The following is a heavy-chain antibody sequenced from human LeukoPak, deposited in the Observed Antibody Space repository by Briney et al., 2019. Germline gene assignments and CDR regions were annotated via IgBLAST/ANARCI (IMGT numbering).Heavy chain of an antibody. Sequence: PGGSLRLSCVASGFNFHNFAMHWVRQAPGKGLEWVAVISNDDRNKYYTDSVKGRFIISRDNSKNTVYLQMNSLRAEDTAVYHCAKDGGNWAFDYWGQGTQVTVSS. D-gene: IGHD7-27*01. J-gene: IGHJ4*02. CDR2: ISNDDRNK. CDR3: AKDGGNWAFDY. CDR1: GFNFHNFA. V-gene: IGHV3-30*04.